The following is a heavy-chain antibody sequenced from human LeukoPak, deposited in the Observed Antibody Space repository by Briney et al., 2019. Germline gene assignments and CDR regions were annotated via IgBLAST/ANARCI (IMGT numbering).Heavy chain of an antibody. J-gene: IGHJ5*02. CDR2: IYHSGST. Sequence: PSETLSLTCTVSGYSISSGYYWGWIRQPPGKGLEWIGSIYHSGSTYYNPSLKSRVTISVDTSKNQFSLKLSSVTAADTAVYYCARGSSSSWHWFDPWGQGTLVTVSS. CDR1: GYSISSGYY. CDR3: ARGSSSSWHWFDP. D-gene: IGHD6-13*01. V-gene: IGHV4-38-2*02.